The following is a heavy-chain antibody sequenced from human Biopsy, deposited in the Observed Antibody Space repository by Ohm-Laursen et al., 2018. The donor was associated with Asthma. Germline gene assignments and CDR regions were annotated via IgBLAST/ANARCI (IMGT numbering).Heavy chain of an antibody. J-gene: IGHJ4*02. V-gene: IGHV4-39*01. Sequence: SETLSLTCTVSGGSITSSSYYWGWIRQPPGKGMEWIGSMYHSGSPYYHPSLKSRAPISVDTSKTQLSLKMSSVTAADTAVYFCVRHQYSSSWSTFDYWGQGALVTVSS. CDR3: VRHQYSSSWSTFDY. CDR1: GGSITSSSYY. D-gene: IGHD3-22*01. CDR2: MYHSGSP.